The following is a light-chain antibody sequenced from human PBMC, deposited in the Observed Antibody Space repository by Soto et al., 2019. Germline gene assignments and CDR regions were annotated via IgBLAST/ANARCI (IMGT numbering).Light chain of an antibody. V-gene: IGKV3-11*01. J-gene: IGKJ1*01. CDR2: DAS. Sequence: EIVSTQSPAILSLSPGERATLSCRASQSISTYLSWYQQRPGQAPRLLVYDASKRATDIPARFSGSGSGTDFTLTISSLEPEDFAVYYCQLRSNWPPTWTFGPGTKVEIK. CDR3: QLRSNWPPTWT. CDR1: QSISTY.